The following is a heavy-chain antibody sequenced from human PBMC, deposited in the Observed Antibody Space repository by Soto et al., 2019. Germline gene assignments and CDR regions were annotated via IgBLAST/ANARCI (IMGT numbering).Heavy chain of an antibody. D-gene: IGHD2-2*02. CDR1: GGTFSSYT. CDR2: IIPILGIA. Sequence: QVQLVQSGAEVKKPGSSVKVSCKASGGTFSSYTISWVRQAPGQGLEWMGRIIPILGIANYAQKVQGRATIPAEKSTSTAYMELSSLRSEDTAVYYCAMEYCSSTSCYRDYWGQGTLVTVSS. CDR3: AMEYCSSTSCYRDY. J-gene: IGHJ4*02. V-gene: IGHV1-69*02.